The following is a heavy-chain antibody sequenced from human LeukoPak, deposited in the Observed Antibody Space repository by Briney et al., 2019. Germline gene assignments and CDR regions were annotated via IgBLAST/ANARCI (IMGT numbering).Heavy chain of an antibody. Sequence: SETLSLTCTVSGGSISSSSYYWGWLRQPPGTGLEWIGSIYYSGSTYYNPSLKSRVTISVDTSKNQFSLKLSSVTAADTAVYYCARHALDLHCSSTSCHDYWGQGTLVTVSS. CDR2: IYYSGST. CDR3: ARHALDLHCSSTSCHDY. J-gene: IGHJ4*02. D-gene: IGHD2-2*01. CDR1: GGSISSSSYY. V-gene: IGHV4-39*01.